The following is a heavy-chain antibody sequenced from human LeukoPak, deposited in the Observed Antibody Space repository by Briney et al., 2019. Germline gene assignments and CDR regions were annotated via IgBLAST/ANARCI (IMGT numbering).Heavy chain of an antibody. V-gene: IGHV4-34*01. Sequence: SETLSLTCAVYGGSFSGYYWSWIRQPPGKGLEWIGEINHSGSTNYNPSLKSRVTILADTSKNQYSLKLSSVTAADTAVYYCASRPGYCSGGSCFNFDYWGQGTLVTVSS. D-gene: IGHD2-15*01. J-gene: IGHJ4*02. CDR1: GGSFSGYY. CDR3: ASRPGYCSGGSCFNFDY. CDR2: INHSGST.